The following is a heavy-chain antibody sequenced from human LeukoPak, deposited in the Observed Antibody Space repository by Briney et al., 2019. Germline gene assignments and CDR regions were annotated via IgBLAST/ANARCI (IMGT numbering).Heavy chain of an antibody. CDR3: ARVMAAVTTADY. V-gene: IGHV1-2*02. CDR1: GYTFSGYY. J-gene: IGHJ4*02. Sequence: GASVKVSCKASGYTFSGYYIHWVRQAPGQGLEWMGYINPNGGGTNYAQKFQGRVTMTRDTSISTAYMELGSLTSGDTAVYYCARVMAAVTTADYWGQGTLVTVSS. CDR2: INPNGGGT. D-gene: IGHD4-17*01.